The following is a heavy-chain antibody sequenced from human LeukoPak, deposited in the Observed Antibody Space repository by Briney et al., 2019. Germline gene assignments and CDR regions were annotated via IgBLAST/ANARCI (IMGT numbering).Heavy chain of an antibody. CDR3: AKREKGTTGRFFDY. J-gene: IGHJ4*02. CDR2: ISEGGGNT. D-gene: IGHD4-17*01. CDR1: GFTFSSYA. V-gene: IGHV3-23*01. Sequence: GGSLRLSCAASGFTFSSYAMAWVRQAPGKGLEWVSGISEGGGNTYYADSVKGRFTISRDHSKNTMYLQMNSLRAEDTALYYCAKREKGTTGRFFDYWGQGTLVTVSS.